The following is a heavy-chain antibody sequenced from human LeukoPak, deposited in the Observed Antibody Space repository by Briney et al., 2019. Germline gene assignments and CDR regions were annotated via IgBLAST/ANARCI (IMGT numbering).Heavy chain of an antibody. D-gene: IGHD6-19*01. Sequence: PSETLSLTCTVSGGSISSSSYYWGWIRQPPGKGLEWIGSIYYSGSTHYNPSLKSRVTISVDTSKNQFSLKLSSVTAADTAVYYCARNDGQWLEKFDPWGQGTLVTVSS. J-gene: IGHJ5*02. CDR2: IYYSGST. V-gene: IGHV4-39*01. CDR1: GGSISSSSYY. CDR3: ARNDGQWLEKFDP.